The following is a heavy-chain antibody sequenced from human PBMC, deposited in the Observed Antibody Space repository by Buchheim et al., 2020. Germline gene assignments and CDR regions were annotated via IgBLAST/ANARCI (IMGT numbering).Heavy chain of an antibody. V-gene: IGHV4-61*02. J-gene: IGHJ6*02. CDR1: GGSISSGSYY. Sequence: QVQLQESGPGLVKPSQTLSLTCTVSGGSISSGSYYWSWIRQPAGKGLEWIGRIYTSGSTNYNPSLKSRVTISVDKSKNQFSLKLSSVTAADTAVYYCARDRRYGDYRFGGMDVWGQGTT. CDR3: ARDRRYGDYRFGGMDV. CDR2: IYTSGST. D-gene: IGHD4-17*01.